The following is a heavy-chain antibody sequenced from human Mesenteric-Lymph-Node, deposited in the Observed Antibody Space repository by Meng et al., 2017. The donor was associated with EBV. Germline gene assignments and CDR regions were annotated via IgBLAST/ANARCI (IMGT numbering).Heavy chain of an antibody. CDR2: IYHSGST. Sequence: QGDPPASGPGVAKSSGTLSLSCAVSGVSISSSTVWSWVRQPPGKGLEWIGEIYHSGSTNYNPSLKSRVTISVDKSKNQFSLKLSSVTAADTAVYYCASHRYCSSTSCSWFDPWGQGTLVTVSS. CDR3: ASHRYCSSTSCSWFDP. J-gene: IGHJ5*02. V-gene: IGHV4-4*02. D-gene: IGHD2-2*01. CDR1: GVSISSSTV.